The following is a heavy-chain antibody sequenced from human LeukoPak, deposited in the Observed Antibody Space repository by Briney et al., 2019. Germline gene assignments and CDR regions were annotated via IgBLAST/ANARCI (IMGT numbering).Heavy chain of an antibody. J-gene: IGHJ6*03. CDR3: ARNHYDFWSGYSYYYYYYMDV. Sequence: ASVKVSCKASGYTFTGYYMHWVRQAPGQGLEWMGWINPNSGGTNYAQKFQGRVTMTRDTSISTAYMELSRLRSDDTAVYYCARNHYDFWSGYSYYYYYYMDVWGKGTTVTVSS. CDR2: INPNSGGT. D-gene: IGHD3-3*01. V-gene: IGHV1-2*02. CDR1: GYTFTGYY.